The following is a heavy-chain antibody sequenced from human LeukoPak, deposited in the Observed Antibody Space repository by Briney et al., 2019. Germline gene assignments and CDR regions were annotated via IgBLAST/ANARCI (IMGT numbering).Heavy chain of an antibody. J-gene: IGHJ6*02. Sequence: GGSLRLSCAASGFTFSNAWMSWVRQAPGKGLEWVGRIKSKTDGGTTDYAAPVKGRFTISRDDSKNTLYLQMNSLKTEVTAVYYCTTDSTTGYYYYGMDVWGQGTTVTVSS. CDR2: IKSKTDGGTT. CDR1: GFTFSNAW. V-gene: IGHV3-15*01. D-gene: IGHD1-1*01. CDR3: TTDSTTGYYYYGMDV.